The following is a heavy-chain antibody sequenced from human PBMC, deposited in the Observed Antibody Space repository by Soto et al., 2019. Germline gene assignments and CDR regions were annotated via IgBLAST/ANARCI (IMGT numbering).Heavy chain of an antibody. V-gene: IGHV3-15*07. Sequence: PGGSLKLSCVGSGFSFGAAWISWVGQAPGKGLEWVGRIKRQTEGGTTDYPTSVKGRFIISRDDSENTLYLQMNSLKTEDTAMYYCTTDPPAGLRAIDYWGQGTRVTVSS. CDR1: GFSFGAAW. CDR3: TTDPPAGLRAIDY. J-gene: IGHJ4*02. CDR2: IKRQTEGGTT.